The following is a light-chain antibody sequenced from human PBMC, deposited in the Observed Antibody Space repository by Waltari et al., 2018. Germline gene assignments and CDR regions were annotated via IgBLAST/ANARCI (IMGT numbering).Light chain of an antibody. CDR3: CSYSGSSSFPYV. Sequence: QSALTQPASVSGSPGQSINISCTGSRNNIGFYALVPWYPQHPGKAPKLIIFDVIKRPSGVSDLFSGSKSGNTASLTISGLETEDDADYYCCSYSGSSSFPYVFGPGTKVTVL. V-gene: IGLV2-23*02. CDR2: DVI. CDR1: RNNIGFYAL. J-gene: IGLJ1*01.